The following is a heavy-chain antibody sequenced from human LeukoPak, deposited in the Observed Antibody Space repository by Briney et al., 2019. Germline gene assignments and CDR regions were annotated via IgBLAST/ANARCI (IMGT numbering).Heavy chain of an antibody. V-gene: IGHV3-23*01. J-gene: IGHJ4*02. D-gene: IGHD3-9*01. Sequence: GGSLTLSCAASGFTFSNHAINWVRQAPGKGLEWVSCISGSGGTTYYAGSVKGRFTISRDNSKNTLYLQMNSLRAEDTAVYYCAKDSYDLTGYTLGYWGQGTLVTVSS. CDR3: AKDSYDLTGYTLGY. CDR1: GFTFSNHA. CDR2: ISGSGGTT.